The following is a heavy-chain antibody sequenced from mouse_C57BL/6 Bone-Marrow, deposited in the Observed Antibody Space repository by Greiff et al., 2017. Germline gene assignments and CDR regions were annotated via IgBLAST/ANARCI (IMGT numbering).Heavy chain of an antibody. Sequence: QVQLQQSGPELVKPGASVKISCKASGYAFSSSWMNWVKQRPGKGLEWIGRIYPGDGDTNYNGKFKGKATLTADKSSSTAYMQLSSLTSEDSAVYFCASRTGFDYFDYWCQGTTLTVSS. CDR2: IYPGDGDT. D-gene: IGHD4-1*01. CDR3: ASRTGFDYFDY. CDR1: GYAFSSSW. J-gene: IGHJ2*01. V-gene: IGHV1-82*01.